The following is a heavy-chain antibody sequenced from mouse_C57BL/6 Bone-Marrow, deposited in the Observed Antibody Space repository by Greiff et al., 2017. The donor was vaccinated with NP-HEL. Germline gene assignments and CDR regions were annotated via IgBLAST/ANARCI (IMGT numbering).Heavy chain of an antibody. D-gene: IGHD2-4*01. CDR3: ASMITTCRDFDY. J-gene: IGHJ2*01. Sequence: EVQVVESGAELVKPGASVKLSCTASGFNITDYYMHWVKQRTEQGLEWIGRIDPEDGETKYAPKFQGKATITADTSSNTAYLQLSSLTSEDTAVYYWASMITTCRDFDYWGQGTTLTVSS. V-gene: IGHV14-2*01. CDR2: IDPEDGET. CDR1: GFNITDYY.